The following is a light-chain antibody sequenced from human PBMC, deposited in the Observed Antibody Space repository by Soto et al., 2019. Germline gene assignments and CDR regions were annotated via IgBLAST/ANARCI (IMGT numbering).Light chain of an antibody. J-gene: IGKJ2*01. CDR3: QQYNSDSLT. V-gene: IGKV1-5*01. CDR2: DAS. Sequence: DIQMTQSPSTLSASVGDRVTITCRASQSISSWLAWYQQKPGKAPKLLIYDASSLESGVPSRFSGSGSGTELTLSIRRLQPDDFATYYCQQYNSDSLTFGQWTKLEIK. CDR1: QSISSW.